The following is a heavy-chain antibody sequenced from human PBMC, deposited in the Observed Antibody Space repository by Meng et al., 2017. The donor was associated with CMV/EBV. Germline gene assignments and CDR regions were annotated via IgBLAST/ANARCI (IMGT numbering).Heavy chain of an antibody. V-gene: IGHV3-9*01. CDR1: GFTFDDYA. J-gene: IGHJ6*02. Sequence: SLKISCAASGFTFDDYAMHWVRQAPGKGLEWVSGISWNSGSIGYADSVKGRFTISRDNAKNSLYLQMNSLRAEDTAVYYCARDIVVVPAARTNYYYYYGMDVWGQGTTVTVSS. D-gene: IGHD2-2*01. CDR3: ARDIVVVPAARTNYYYYYGMDV. CDR2: ISWNSGSI.